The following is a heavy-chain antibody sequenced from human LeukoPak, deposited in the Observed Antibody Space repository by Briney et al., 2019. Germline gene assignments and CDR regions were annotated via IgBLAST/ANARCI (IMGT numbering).Heavy chain of an antibody. CDR2: IKQDGSEK. CDR3: ARVASNYDFDY. J-gene: IGHJ4*02. V-gene: IGHV3-7*03. D-gene: IGHD4-11*01. CDR1: GFTFSSYW. Sequence: GGSLRLSCAASGFTFSSYWMSWVRQAPGKGLEWVATIKQDGSEKYYVDSVKGRFTISRDNAKNSLYLQMNSLRAEDTALYYCARVASNYDFDYWGQGTLVSVSS.